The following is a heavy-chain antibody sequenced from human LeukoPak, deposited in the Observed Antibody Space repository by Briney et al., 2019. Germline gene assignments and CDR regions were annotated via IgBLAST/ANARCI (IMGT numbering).Heavy chain of an antibody. D-gene: IGHD3-22*01. CDR3: ARDGVYYYDSSGGPRAFDI. CDR1: GFTFSSYW. Sequence: GGSLRLSCAASGFTFSSYWMSWVRQAPGKGLEWVANIKQDGSEKYYVDSVKGRFTISRDNAKNSLYLQMNSLRAEDTAAYYCARDGVYYYDSSGGPRAFDIWGQGTMVTVSS. V-gene: IGHV3-7*01. J-gene: IGHJ3*02. CDR2: IKQDGSEK.